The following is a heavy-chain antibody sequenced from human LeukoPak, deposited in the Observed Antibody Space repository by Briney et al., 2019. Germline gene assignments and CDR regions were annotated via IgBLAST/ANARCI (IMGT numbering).Heavy chain of an antibody. V-gene: IGHV1-18*01. CDR2: ISAYNGNT. CDR1: GYTFTSYG. Sequence: GASVNVSCKASGYTFTSYGISWLRQAPGQGLAWMGWISAYNGNTNYAQKLQGRVTMTTDTSTSTAYMELRSLRSDDTAVYYCARGSPAMVYYGMDVWGQGTTVTVSS. D-gene: IGHD5-18*01. J-gene: IGHJ6*02. CDR3: ARGSPAMVYYGMDV.